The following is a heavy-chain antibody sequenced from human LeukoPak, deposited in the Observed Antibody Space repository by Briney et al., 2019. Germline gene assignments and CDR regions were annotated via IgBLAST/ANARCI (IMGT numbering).Heavy chain of an antibody. CDR1: GGTFSSYA. CDR2: IIPIFGTA. V-gene: IGHV1-69*05. Sequence: RASVKVSCKASGGTFSSYAISWVRQVPGQGLEWMGGIIPIFGTANYAQKFQGRVTITTDESTSTAYMELSSLRSEDTAVYYCAREVDSALYSYLDYWGQGTLVTVSS. CDR3: AREVDSALYSYLDY. D-gene: IGHD5-12*01. J-gene: IGHJ4*02.